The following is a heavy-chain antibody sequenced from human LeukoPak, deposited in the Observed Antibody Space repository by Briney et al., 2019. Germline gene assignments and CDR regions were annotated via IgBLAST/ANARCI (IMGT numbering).Heavy chain of an antibody. CDR2: VKQDGSEK. CDR3: ARERDCGGDRSLDY. D-gene: IGHD2-21*02. Sequence: GGSLRLSCAASGFTFSSYWMSWVRQAPGKGLEWVANVKQDGSEKYYVDSVKGRFTISRDNAKNSLYLQMNSLRAEDTAVYYCARERDCGGDRSLDYWGQGTLVTVSS. J-gene: IGHJ4*02. CDR1: GFTFSSYW. V-gene: IGHV3-7*03.